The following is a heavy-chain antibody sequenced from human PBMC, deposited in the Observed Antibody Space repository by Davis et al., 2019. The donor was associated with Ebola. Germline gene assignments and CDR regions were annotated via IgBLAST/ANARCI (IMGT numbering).Heavy chain of an antibody. J-gene: IGHJ6*02. CDR3: ARAMGAYYYYGMDV. CDR1: GGTFSSYA. Sequence: ASVKVSCKASGGTFSSYAISWVRQAPGQRLEWMGWINAGNGNTKYSQKFQGRVTITRDTSASTAYMELSSLRSEDTAVYYCARAMGAYYYYGMDVWGQGTTVTVSS. CDR2: INAGNGNT. V-gene: IGHV1-3*01. D-gene: IGHD1-26*01.